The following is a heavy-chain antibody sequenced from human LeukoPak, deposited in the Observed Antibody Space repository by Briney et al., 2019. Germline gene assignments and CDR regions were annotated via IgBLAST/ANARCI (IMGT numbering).Heavy chain of an antibody. CDR3: AKWGSYDSSGYYRDRDAFDI. J-gene: IGHJ3*02. D-gene: IGHD3-22*01. Sequence: PGGSLRLSCAASGFTFSSYAMSWVRQAPGKGLEWVSAISGSGGSTYYADSVKGRFTISRDNSKNTLYLQMNSLRAEDTAVYYCAKWGSYDSSGYYRDRDAFDIWGQGTMVTVSS. CDR2: ISGSGGST. V-gene: IGHV3-23*01. CDR1: GFTFSSYA.